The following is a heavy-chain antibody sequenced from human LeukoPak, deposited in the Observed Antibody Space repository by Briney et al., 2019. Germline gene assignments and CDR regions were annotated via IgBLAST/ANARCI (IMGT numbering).Heavy chain of an antibody. CDR3: ARGYGSSHFDY. J-gene: IGHJ4*02. Sequence: PSETLSLTCAVYGGSFSGYYWSWIRQPPGKGLEWIGEINHSGSTNYNPSLKSRVTISVDTSKNQFSLKLSSVTAADTAVYYCARGYGSSHFDYWGQGTLVTVSS. CDR1: GGSFSGYY. CDR2: INHSGST. V-gene: IGHV4-34*01. D-gene: IGHD1-26*01.